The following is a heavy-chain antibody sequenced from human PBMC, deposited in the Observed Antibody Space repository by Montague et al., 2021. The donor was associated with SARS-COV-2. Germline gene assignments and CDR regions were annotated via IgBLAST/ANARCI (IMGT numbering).Heavy chain of an antibody. CDR1: GFTFSSYE. D-gene: IGHD1-26*01. Sequence: SLRLSCAASGFTFSSYEMNWVRQAPGKGLEWVSYISSSGSTIYYADSVKGRFTISRDNAKNSLYLQMNSLRAEDTAVYYCARDRPRIVGATDFDYWGQGTRVTGSS. CDR3: ARDRPRIVGATDFDY. CDR2: ISSSGSTI. J-gene: IGHJ4*02. V-gene: IGHV3-48*03.